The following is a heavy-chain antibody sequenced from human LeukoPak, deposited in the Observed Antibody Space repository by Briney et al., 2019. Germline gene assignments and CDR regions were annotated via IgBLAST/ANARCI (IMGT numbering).Heavy chain of an antibody. J-gene: IGHJ5*02. CDR2: INAHSGGT. V-gene: IGHV1-2*02. D-gene: IGHD5-12*01. Sequence: ASVHDSYKASRYTFTGYYMHGVRQTPAQGLEWMGWINAHSGGTNYAQKVKGRVTMTRDTSISTAYMELGRLRSDDTAVYYCARAAVDIVATIGWFGPWGKGTLVTVSS. CDR1: RYTFTGYY. CDR3: ARAAVDIVATIGWFGP.